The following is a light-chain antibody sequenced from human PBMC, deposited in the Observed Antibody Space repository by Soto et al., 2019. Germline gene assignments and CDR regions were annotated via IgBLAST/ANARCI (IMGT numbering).Light chain of an antibody. CDR1: QSVSNNY. CDR3: QHYGSSPWT. V-gene: IGKV3-20*01. Sequence: EIVLTQSPGSLSLSPGERATLSCRASQSVSNNYLAWYQQKAGQAPRLLIYGASSRATGIPDRFSGSGSGTHFTLTISRLEPEDFAVYYCQHYGSSPWTFGQGTKGDIK. J-gene: IGKJ1*01. CDR2: GAS.